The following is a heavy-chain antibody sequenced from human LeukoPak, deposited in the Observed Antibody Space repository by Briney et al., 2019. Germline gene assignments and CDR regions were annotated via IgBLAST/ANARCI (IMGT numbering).Heavy chain of an antibody. CDR3: ARGPPYYDAFDI. CDR2: IYYSGST. J-gene: IGHJ3*02. Sequence: SETLSLTCTVSGGSISSGDYYWSWIRQPPGKGLEWIGYIYYSGSTYYNPSPKSRVTISVDTSKNQFSLKLSSVTAADTAVYYCARGPPYYDAFDIWGQGTMVTVSS. CDR1: GGSISSGDYY. D-gene: IGHD2-8*01. V-gene: IGHV4-30-4*01.